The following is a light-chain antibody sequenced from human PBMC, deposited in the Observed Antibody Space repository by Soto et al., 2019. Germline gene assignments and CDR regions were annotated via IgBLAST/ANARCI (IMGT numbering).Light chain of an antibody. V-gene: IGKV3-11*01. Sequence: EIVLTQSPATLSLSPGERATPSCRASPSVSNSLAWYQQKPGQAPRLLIYDASNRATGIPARFSGSGSGTDFTLTISSLEPEDFAVYYCQQRNIWPPVTFGQGTRLEIK. CDR1: PSVSNS. CDR3: QQRNIWPPVT. J-gene: IGKJ5*01. CDR2: DAS.